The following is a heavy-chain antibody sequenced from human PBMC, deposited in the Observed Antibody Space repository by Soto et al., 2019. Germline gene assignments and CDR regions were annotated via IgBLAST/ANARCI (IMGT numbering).Heavy chain of an antibody. D-gene: IGHD3-10*01. J-gene: IGHJ3*02. CDR1: GGSFSGYY. CDR2: INHSGST. CDR3: ANGGSRNYYGSGSYYPAFDI. Sequence: QVQLQQWGAGLLKPSETLSLTCAVYGGSFSGYYWSWIRQPPGKGLEWIGEINHSGSTNYNPSLKSRVTISVDTSKNQFSLKLSSVTAADTAVYYCANGGSRNYYGSGSYYPAFDIWGQGTMVTVSS. V-gene: IGHV4-34*01.